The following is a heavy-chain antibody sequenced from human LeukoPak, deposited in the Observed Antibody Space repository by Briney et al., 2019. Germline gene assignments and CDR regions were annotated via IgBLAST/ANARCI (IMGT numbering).Heavy chain of an antibody. J-gene: IGHJ6*02. V-gene: IGHV1-2*06. CDR3: ARPSRGVASYYYDMDV. D-gene: IGHD2-15*01. Sequence: ASVKVSCKASGYTFTSYDINWVRQAPGQGLEWMGRINPTSGDTNYAQKFQGRVTMTRDSSINTAYMELSRLRYDDTAVYYCARPSRGVASYYYDMDVWGQGTTVTVSS. CDR1: GYTFTSYD. CDR2: INPTSGDT.